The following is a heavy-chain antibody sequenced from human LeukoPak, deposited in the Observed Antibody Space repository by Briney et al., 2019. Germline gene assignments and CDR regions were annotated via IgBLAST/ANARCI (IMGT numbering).Heavy chain of an antibody. J-gene: IGHJ6*02. CDR3: ANGHCSGGSCYSFYYYGMDV. V-gene: IGHV3-23*01. CDR1: GFTFSSYA. Sequence: GGSLRLSCAGSGFTFSSYAMSWVRQAPGKGLEWVSAISGSGGSTYYADSVKGRFTISRDNSKNTLYLQMNSLRAEDTAVYYCANGHCSGGSCYSFYYYGMDVWGQGTTVTVSS. CDR2: ISGSGGST. D-gene: IGHD2-15*01.